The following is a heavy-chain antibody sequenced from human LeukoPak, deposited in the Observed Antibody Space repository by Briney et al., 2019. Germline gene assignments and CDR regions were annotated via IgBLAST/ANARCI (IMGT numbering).Heavy chain of an antibody. CDR2: INHSGST. CDR3: AREGTLQPAYYYDSSGFDP. J-gene: IGHJ5*02. CDR1: GGSFSGYY. Sequence: SETLSLTCAVYGGSFSGYYWSWIRQPPGKGLEWIGEINHSGSTNYNPSLKSRVTISVDTSKNQFSLKLSSVTAADTAVYYCAREGTLQPAYYYDSSGFDPWGQGTLVTVSS. D-gene: IGHD3-22*01. V-gene: IGHV4-34*01.